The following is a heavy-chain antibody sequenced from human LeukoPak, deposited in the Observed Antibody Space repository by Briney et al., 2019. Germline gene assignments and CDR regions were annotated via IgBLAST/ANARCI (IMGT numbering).Heavy chain of an antibody. V-gene: IGHV3-23*01. D-gene: IGHD2/OR15-2a*01. J-gene: IGHJ4*02. CDR3: AKRGEYSTMAAFDY. Sequence: RESLRLSCAASGFTFSSFAMSWVRQYAGKGLDWVSSIGSGSSTYYADSVKGGFTISRDNSMNTVYLQMNSLRAEDTALYYCAKRGEYSTMAAFDYWGQGTLAAVSS. CDR1: GFTFSSFA. CDR2: IGSGSST.